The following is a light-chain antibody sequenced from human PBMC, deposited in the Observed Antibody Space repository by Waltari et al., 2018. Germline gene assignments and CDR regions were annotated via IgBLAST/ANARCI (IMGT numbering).Light chain of an antibody. J-gene: IGLJ2*01. Sequence: SSELTQDPAVSVALGQTVRITCQGNRLSVESARWYQQKAGQAPVLVIHGENKRPSGIPDRFSGSSSGNTASLTITGAQAGDEDDYYCNSRDRSGDVVFGAGTKLTV. V-gene: IGLV3-19*01. CDR3: NSRDRSGDVV. CDR1: RLSVES. CDR2: GEN.